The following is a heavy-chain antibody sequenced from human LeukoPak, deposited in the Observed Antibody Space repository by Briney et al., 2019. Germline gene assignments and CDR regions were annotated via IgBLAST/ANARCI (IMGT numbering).Heavy chain of an antibody. V-gene: IGHV1-2*02. CDR2: ISPNSGGT. Sequence: ASVKVSCKASGYTFTGYYMHWVRQAPGQGLEWMGWISPNSGGTNYAQKFQGRVTMTRDTSISTAYMELSRLRSDDTAVYYCARGGIVGATTYYYYYYMNVWGKGTTVTISS. D-gene: IGHD1-26*01. CDR1: GYTFTGYY. CDR3: ARGGIVGATTYYYYYYMNV. J-gene: IGHJ6*03.